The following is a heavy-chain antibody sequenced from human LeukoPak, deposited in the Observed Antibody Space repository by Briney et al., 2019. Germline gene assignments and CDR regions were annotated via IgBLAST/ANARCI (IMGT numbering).Heavy chain of an antibody. CDR1: GGSISSDY. CDR3: ARDRVPNYYYYGMDV. CDR2: IYYSGST. V-gene: IGHV4-59*01. Sequence: SETLSLTCTVSGGSISSDYWECIRQPPGKALEWIGYIYYSGSTNYNPSLKSQVTISVDTSKNQFSLKLSSVTAADTAVYYCARDRVPNYYYYGMDVWGQGTTVTVSS. D-gene: IGHD3-10*01. J-gene: IGHJ6*02.